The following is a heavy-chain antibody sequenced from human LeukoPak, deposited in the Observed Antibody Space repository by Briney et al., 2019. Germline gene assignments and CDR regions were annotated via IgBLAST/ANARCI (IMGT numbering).Heavy chain of an antibody. CDR3: AKELHGSGNYAFDY. D-gene: IGHD3-10*01. CDR2: VSVNGGTT. V-gene: IGHV3-23*01. J-gene: IGHJ4*02. Sequence: PGGSLRLSCAASGFTFSSCALSWVRQAPGKGLEWVSTVSVNGGTTYYADSVKGRFTISRDDSKNTLYLQMNSLRAEDTAVYFCAKELHGSGNYAFDYWGQGTQVTVSS. CDR1: GFTFSSCA.